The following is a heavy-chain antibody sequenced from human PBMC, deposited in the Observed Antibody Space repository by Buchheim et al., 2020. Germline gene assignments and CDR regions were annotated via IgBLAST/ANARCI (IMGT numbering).Heavy chain of an antibody. CDR1: GFTFSSYW. V-gene: IGHV3-7*03. Sequence: EVQLVESGGGLVQPGGSLRLSCAASGFTFSSYWMSWVRQAPGKGLEWVANIKQDGSEKYYVDSVKGRFTISRDNAKNSLYLQMNSLRAEDTAVYYCAGSIVVGHWYYYGMDVWGQGTT. J-gene: IGHJ6*02. D-gene: IGHD2-2*01. CDR3: AGSIVVGHWYYYGMDV. CDR2: IKQDGSEK.